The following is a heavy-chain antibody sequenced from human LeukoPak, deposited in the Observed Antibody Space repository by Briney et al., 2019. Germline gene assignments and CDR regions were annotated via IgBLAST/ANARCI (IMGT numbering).Heavy chain of an antibody. D-gene: IGHD2-2*02. CDR3: AREKDIVVVPAAIREGGWFDP. CDR2: IYYSGST. Sequence: SETLSLTCTVSGGSISSGDYYWSWIRQPPGKGLEWIGYIYYSGSTYYNPSLKSRVTISVDTSKNQFSLKLSSVTAADTAVYYCAREKDIVVVPAAIREGGWFDPWGQGTLVTVSS. V-gene: IGHV4-30-4*08. J-gene: IGHJ5*02. CDR1: GGSISSGDYY.